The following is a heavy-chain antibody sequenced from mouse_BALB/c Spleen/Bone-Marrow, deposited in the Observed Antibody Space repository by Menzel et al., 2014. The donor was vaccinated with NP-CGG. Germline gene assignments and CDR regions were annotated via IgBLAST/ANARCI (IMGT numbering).Heavy chain of an antibody. V-gene: IGHV2-2*02. CDR1: GSSLTNYG. J-gene: IGHJ3*01. CDR3: ARRGGTTAPFAY. Sequence: VQLVESGPGLVQPSQSLSITCTVSGSSLTNYGVHWVRQSPGKGLEWLGVIWSGGSTDYNAAFISRLIISKDNSKSQVFFKMNSLQANDTAIYYCARRGGTTAPFAYWGQGTLVTVSA. CDR2: IWSGGST. D-gene: IGHD1-2*01.